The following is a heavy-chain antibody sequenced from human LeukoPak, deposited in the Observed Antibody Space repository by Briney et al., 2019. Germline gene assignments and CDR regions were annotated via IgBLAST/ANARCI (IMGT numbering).Heavy chain of an antibody. V-gene: IGHV1-2*02. CDR2: INPNSGGT. J-gene: IGHJ6*02. Sequence: ASVKVSCKASGYTFTGYYMHWVRQAPGRGLEWMGWINPNSGGTNYAQKFQGRVTMTRDTSISTAYMELSRLRSDDTAVYYCARRKGSTNYYYYGMDVWGQGTTVTVSS. CDR1: GYTFTGYY. CDR3: ARRKGSTNYYYYGMDV.